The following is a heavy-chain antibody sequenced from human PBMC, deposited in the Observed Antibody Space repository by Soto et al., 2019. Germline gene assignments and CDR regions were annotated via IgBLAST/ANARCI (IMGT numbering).Heavy chain of an antibody. V-gene: IGHV4-30-2*01. D-gene: IGHD5-12*01. CDR3: ARTRYGGYASPLAF. J-gene: IGHJ4*02. CDR1: GGSISSGGYS. CDR2: IYHSEST. Sequence: QLQLQESGSGLVKPSQTLSLTCAVSGGSISSGGYSWSWIRQPPGKGLEWIGYIYHSESTYYIPSRKSRVTISVDSSKHQFCLKLSSASAADTAGYYFARTRYGGYASPLAFGGQGTLVTFSS.